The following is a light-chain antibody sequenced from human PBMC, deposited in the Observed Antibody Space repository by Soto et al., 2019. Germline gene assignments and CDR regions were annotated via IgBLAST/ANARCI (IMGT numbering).Light chain of an antibody. Sequence: QSVLTQPPSASGSPGQSVTISCTGTSSDVGCYNYVSWYQQHPGKAPKLMIYEVSKRPSGVPDRFSGSKSGNTASLTVSGLQAEDEADYYCSSYAGSNNVVFVGGTKVTVL. CDR1: SSDVGCYNY. CDR2: EVS. CDR3: SSYAGSNNVV. V-gene: IGLV2-8*01. J-gene: IGLJ2*01.